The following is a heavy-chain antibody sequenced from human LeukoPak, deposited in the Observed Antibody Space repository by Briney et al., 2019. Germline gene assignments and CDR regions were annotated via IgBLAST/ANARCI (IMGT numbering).Heavy chain of an antibody. CDR2: IYYSGST. CDR1: GGSISSHY. D-gene: IGHD1-26*01. Sequence: SETLSLTCTVSGGSISSHYWSWIRQPPGKGLEWIGYIYYSGSTNYNPSLKSRVTISVDTSKNQFSLKLSSVTAADTAVYYCASSSGSYLAHFDYWGQGTLVTVSS. CDR3: ASSSGSYLAHFDY. V-gene: IGHV4-59*11. J-gene: IGHJ4*02.